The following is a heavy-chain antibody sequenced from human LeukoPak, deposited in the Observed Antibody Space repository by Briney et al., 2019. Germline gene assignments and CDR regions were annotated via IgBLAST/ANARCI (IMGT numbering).Heavy chain of an antibody. D-gene: IGHD3-3*01. Sequence: SQTLSLTCTVSGGSISSGDYYWPWIRQPPGKGLEWIGYIYYTGSTLYNQSLKSRVTISLDTPKNQFSLKLTSVTAADTAVYYCARRSGFSPNWFDPWGQGTLVTVSS. CDR2: IYYTGST. CDR1: GGSISSGDYY. CDR3: ARRSGFSPNWFDP. J-gene: IGHJ5*02. V-gene: IGHV4-30-4*01.